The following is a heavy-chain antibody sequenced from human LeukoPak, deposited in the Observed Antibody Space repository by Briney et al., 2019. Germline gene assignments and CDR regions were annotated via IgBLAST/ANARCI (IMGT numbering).Heavy chain of an antibody. D-gene: IGHD5-12*01. J-gene: IGHJ4*02. CDR2: ISSRSSYI. Sequence: GGPLRLSFAASGFTFSSYSMSWVRQAPGKGLAWVSSISSRSSYIYYTDSVKGRFTISRDNAKNSLHLQMNSLRAEDTALYYCARGSTGGYSGYVGTRKYFDYWGQGTLVTVSS. CDR3: ARGSTGGYSGYVGTRKYFDY. V-gene: IGHV3-21*01. CDR1: GFTFSSYS.